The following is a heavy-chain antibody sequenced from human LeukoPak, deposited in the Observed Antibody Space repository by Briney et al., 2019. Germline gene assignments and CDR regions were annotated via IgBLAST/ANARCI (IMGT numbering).Heavy chain of an antibody. D-gene: IGHD2-15*01. CDR2: MNPNSGNT. CDR3: ARGGDCSGGSCYLIDY. V-gene: IGHV1-8*01. Sequence: ASVKVSCTASGYTFTSYDINWVRQATGQGLEWMGWMNPNSGNTGYAQKFQGRVTMTRNTSISTAYMELSSLRSEDTAVYYCARGGDCSGGSCYLIDYWGQGTLVTVSS. CDR1: GYTFTSYD. J-gene: IGHJ4*02.